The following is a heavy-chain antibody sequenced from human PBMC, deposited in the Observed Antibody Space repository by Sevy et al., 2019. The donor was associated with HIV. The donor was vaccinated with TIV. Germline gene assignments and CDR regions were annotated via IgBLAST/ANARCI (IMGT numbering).Heavy chain of an antibody. CDR2: IPYDGSNK. D-gene: IGHD3-16*01. CDR1: GFTFSSYG. V-gene: IGHV3-30*02. CDR3: AKRGGLARYYYNYYMDV. Sequence: GGSLRLSCAASGFTFSSYGMYWVRQAPGKGLEWVAFIPYDGSNKYYADSVKGRFTISRDNSKDTLYRQMNSLRAEDTAVYYCAKRGGLARYYYNYYMDVWGKGTTVTVSS. J-gene: IGHJ6*03.